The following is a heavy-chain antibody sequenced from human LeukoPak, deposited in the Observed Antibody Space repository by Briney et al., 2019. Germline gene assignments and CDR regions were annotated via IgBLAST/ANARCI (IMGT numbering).Heavy chain of an antibody. CDR2: IKKDGSDK. V-gene: IGHV3-7*01. J-gene: IGHJ4*02. Sequence: GGSLRLSCAASGFTFSNYWMSWVRQAPGKGLEGVANIKKDGSDKYYVDSVMGRFTISRDNAKKSLYLQMNGLRAEDTAVYYCARDETFCSGDTCYTRGYFAFWGQGTLVTVSS. CDR1: GFTFSNYW. D-gene: IGHD2-15*01. CDR3: ARDETFCSGDTCYTRGYFAF.